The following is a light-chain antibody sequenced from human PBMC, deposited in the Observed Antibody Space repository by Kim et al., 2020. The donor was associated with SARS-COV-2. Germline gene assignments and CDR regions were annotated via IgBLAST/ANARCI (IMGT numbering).Light chain of an antibody. CDR3: QQYETSSCT. J-gene: IGKJ1*01. Sequence: EIVLTQSPGTLSLSPGERVTLSCRASQAIDMNFLAWYQQKPGQAPRLLIYGTITRATGIPDRFRGSGSGTDFTLTISRLEPEDFAVYYCQQYETSSCTSAQGPTVDIK. CDR1: QAIDMNF. V-gene: IGKV3-20*01. CDR2: GTI.